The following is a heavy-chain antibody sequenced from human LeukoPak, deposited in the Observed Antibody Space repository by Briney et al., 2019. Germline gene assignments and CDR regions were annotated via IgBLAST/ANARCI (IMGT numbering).Heavy chain of an antibody. CDR1: GFTFSSYA. Sequence: PGGSLRLSCAASGFTFSSYAMSWVRQAPGKGLEWVSAISGSGGSTYYADSVKGRFTISRDNSKNTLYLQMNSLRAEDTAVYYCAKGRGGDCSSTSCYLRPSWFDPWGQGTLATVSS. CDR3: AKGRGGDCSSTSCYLRPSWFDP. CDR2: ISGSGGST. D-gene: IGHD2-2*01. J-gene: IGHJ5*02. V-gene: IGHV3-23*01.